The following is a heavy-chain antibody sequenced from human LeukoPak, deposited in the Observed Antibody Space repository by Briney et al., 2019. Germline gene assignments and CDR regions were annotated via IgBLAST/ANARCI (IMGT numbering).Heavy chain of an antibody. D-gene: IGHD2-15*01. Sequence: SEALSLTCTVSGDAVFYWNWIRQPAGKGLEWIGRIYNNESTWSNPSLKSRVSMSIDTSKNQFSLKLSSVTAADAAVYYCARDIGNHFGGLDHYYYDYWGPGTLVTVSS. V-gene: IGHV4-4*07. CDR3: ARDIGNHFGGLDHYYYDY. CDR1: GDAVFY. CDR2: IYNNEST. J-gene: IGHJ4*02.